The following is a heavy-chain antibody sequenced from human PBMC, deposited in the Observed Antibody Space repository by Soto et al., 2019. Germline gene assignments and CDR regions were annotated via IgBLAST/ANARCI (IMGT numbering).Heavy chain of an antibody. D-gene: IGHD3-10*01. V-gene: IGHV1-58*01. CDR1: GFTFTSSA. CDR3: AAAYGSGSYYYYYYGMDV. J-gene: IGHJ6*02. CDR2: IVVGSGNT. Sequence: SVKVSCKASGFTFTSSAVQWVRQARGQRLEWIGWIVVGSGNTNYAQKSQERVTITRDMSTSTAYMELSSLRSEDTAVYYCAAAYGSGSYYYYYYGMDVWGQGTTVTVSS.